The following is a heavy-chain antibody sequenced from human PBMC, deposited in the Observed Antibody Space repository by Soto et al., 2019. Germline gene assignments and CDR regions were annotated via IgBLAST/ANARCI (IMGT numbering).Heavy chain of an antibody. Sequence: EVQLVESGGGLVKPGGSLRLSCAASGFTFSSYSMNWVRQAPGKGLEWVSSISSSSSYIYYADSVKGRCTISRDNAKNSLYLQMNSLRAEDTAVYYCARNPLGYCTNGVCAFLDYWGQGTLVTVSS. V-gene: IGHV3-21*01. CDR2: ISSSSSYI. J-gene: IGHJ4*02. D-gene: IGHD2-8*01. CDR3: ARNPLGYCTNGVCAFLDY. CDR1: GFTFSSYS.